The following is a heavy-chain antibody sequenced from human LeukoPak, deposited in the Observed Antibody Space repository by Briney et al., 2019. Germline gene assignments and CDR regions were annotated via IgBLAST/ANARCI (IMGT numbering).Heavy chain of an antibody. J-gene: IGHJ4*02. CDR1: GDSVSSNSAA. CDR2: TYYRSKWYN. V-gene: IGHV6-1*01. CDR3: ARDRGSGEIQLSGNFDY. Sequence: SPTLSLTCAISGDSVSSNSAAWNWIRQSPSRGLEWLGRTYYRSKWYNGYAVSVKSRITINPDTSKNQFSLQLNSVTPEDTAVYYCARDRGSGEIQLSGNFDYWGQGTLVTVSS. D-gene: IGHD5-18*01.